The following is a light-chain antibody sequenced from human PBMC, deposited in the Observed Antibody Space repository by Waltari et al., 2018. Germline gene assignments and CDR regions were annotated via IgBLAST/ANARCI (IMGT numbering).Light chain of an antibody. V-gene: IGLV1-51*01. CDR3: ATWENSLRHVV. Sequence: QSVLTQPPSVSAAPGQTVTISRSGRTSNLGNNYVCWYQQLPGTAPKLLIYDNNKRPSGIPDRFFGSNPGASATLGITGLQTGDEADYYCATWENSLRHVVFGGGTKLTVL. CDR1: TSNLGNNY. CDR2: DNN. J-gene: IGLJ2*01.